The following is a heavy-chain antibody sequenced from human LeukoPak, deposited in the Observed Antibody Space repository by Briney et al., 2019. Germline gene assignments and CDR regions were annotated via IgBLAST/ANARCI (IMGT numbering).Heavy chain of an antibody. V-gene: IGHV1-18*04. CDR3: ARELHVERDDY. D-gene: IGHD1-1*01. J-gene: IGHJ4*02. Sequence: ASVKVSCKASGYTFTDYYIHWVRQAPGQGLEWMGWISANDGKIHYSERHQGRVTMSTDTVTSTVYMELRSLRSDDTAVYYCARELHVERDDYWGQGTLVTVSS. CDR2: ISANDGKI. CDR1: GYTFTDYY.